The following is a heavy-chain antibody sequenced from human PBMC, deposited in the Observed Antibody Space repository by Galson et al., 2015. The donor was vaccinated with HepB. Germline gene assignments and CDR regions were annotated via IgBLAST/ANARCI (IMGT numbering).Heavy chain of an antibody. Sequence: SLRLSCALSGFSVTHNYMTWVRQAPGMGPEWVSSIYGDNNAYYGESVKGRFTVSRDESKNVLYLQMNDLRVEDTAVYYCARDYGHYYKSGALPFHYFDLWGQGILVTVSS. V-gene: IGHV3-53*01. J-gene: IGHJ5*02. CDR1: GFSVTHNY. CDR3: ARDYGHYYKSGALPFHYFDL. CDR2: IYGDNNA. D-gene: IGHD3-10*01.